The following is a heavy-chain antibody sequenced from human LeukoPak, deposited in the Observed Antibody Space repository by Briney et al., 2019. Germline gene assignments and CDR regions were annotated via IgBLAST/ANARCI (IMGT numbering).Heavy chain of an antibody. D-gene: IGHD3-10*01. CDR2: IYKTGST. J-gene: IGHJ6*03. V-gene: IGHV4-39*01. Sequence: SETLSLTCTVSGGSISSTTYYWAWIRQPPGKGLEWVGSIYKTGSTNYSPSLKSRVFISVDTSNSQFSLKLSSVTAADTAVYFCARGRIKIPTYYYGSGSYDLSYYYYMDVWGKGTTVTVSS. CDR1: GGSISSTTYY. CDR3: ARGRIKIPTYYYGSGSYDLSYYYYMDV.